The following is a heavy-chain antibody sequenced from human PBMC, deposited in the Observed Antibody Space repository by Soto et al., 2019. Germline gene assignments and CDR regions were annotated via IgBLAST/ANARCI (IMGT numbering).Heavy chain of an antibody. D-gene: IGHD3-16*02. J-gene: IGHJ4*02. CDR2: IKSNSDGGTT. V-gene: IGHV3-15*01. CDR3: ATLLYSYGYFEY. CDR1: GFPFSNAW. Sequence: EAQLVESGGGLVKPGGSLRLSCAASGFPFSNAWMTWVRQTPGKGLEWVGRIKSNSDGGTTDYAAPVKGRFTVSRDDSQNTLYLQMNSLKPEDTGLYYCATLLYSYGYFEYWGQGTLVTVSS.